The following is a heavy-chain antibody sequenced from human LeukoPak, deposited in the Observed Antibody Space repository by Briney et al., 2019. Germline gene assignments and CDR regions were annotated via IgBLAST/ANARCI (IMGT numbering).Heavy chain of an antibody. CDR3: AKDFSSSWPNYYYYYMDV. D-gene: IGHD6-13*01. Sequence: GGSLRLSCAASGFTFSACGMSWVRQAPGKGLEWVSAISGGGGTTHYTHSVKGRFSISRDNSKNTLYLQMNSLRAEDTAVYYCAKDFSSSWPNYYYYYMDVWGKGTTVTVSS. CDR1: GFTFSACG. J-gene: IGHJ6*03. V-gene: IGHV3-23*01. CDR2: ISGGGGTT.